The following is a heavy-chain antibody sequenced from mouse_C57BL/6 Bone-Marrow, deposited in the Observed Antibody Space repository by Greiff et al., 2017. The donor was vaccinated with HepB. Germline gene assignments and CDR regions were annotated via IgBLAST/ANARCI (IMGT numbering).Heavy chain of an antibody. J-gene: IGHJ1*03. V-gene: IGHV14-1*01. Sequence: VQLQHSGAELVRPGASVKLSCTASGFNIKDYYMHWVKQRPEQGLEWIGRIDPEDGDTEYASKFQGKATMTADTSSTTAYLQLSSLTSEDTAVYYCTTYYSNYNWYFGGWGTGTTVTVAS. CDR3: TTYYSNYNWYFGG. CDR1: GFNIKDYY. CDR2: IDPEDGDT. D-gene: IGHD2-5*01.